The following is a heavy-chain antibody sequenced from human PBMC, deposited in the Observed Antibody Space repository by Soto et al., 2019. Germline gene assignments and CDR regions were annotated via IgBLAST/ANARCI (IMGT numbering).Heavy chain of an antibody. CDR3: ASVWEVYYDFWRGDTGRWFDP. J-gene: IGHJ5*02. Sequence: SVQVSCTASVYSFTRYGISLLRQAPGEGLEWMGRSSDYNGNTNYAQKLQHNVTLTTHTSTTTAYIELRSLRSDHTAVYYCASVWEVYYDFWRGDTGRWFDPWGQGTLVTVSS. CDR1: VYSFTRYG. CDR2: SSDYNGNT. D-gene: IGHD3-3*01. V-gene: IGHV1-18*01.